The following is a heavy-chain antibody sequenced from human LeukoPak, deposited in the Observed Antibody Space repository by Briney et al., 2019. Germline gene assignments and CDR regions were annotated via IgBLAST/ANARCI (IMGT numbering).Heavy chain of an antibody. V-gene: IGHV4-61*05. CDR3: ARGPGYNWNDVYYYYGMDV. Sequence: SETLSLTCTVSGGSIRSSYYYWGWIRQPPGKGLEWIGYIYYSGSTNYNPSLKSRVTISVDTSKNQFSLKLSSVTAADTAVYYCARGPGYNWNDVYYYYGMDVWGQGTTVTVSS. D-gene: IGHD1-20*01. J-gene: IGHJ6*02. CDR1: GGSIRSSYYY. CDR2: IYYSGST.